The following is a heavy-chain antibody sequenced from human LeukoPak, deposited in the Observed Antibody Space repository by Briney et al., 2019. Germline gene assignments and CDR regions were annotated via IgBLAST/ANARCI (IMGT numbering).Heavy chain of an antibody. CDR1: GDSVSNNIAT. V-gene: IGHV6-1*01. J-gene: IGHJ3*02. CDR3: ARGGQGDGYSADEAFDM. CDR2: TYYRSKWYS. Sequence: SQTLPLTCAISGDSVSNNIATWNWIRQSPSRGLEWLGRTYYRSKWYSDYAVSVKSRITINPDTSKNQFSLQLNSVTPEDTAVYYCARGGQGDGYSADEAFDMWGQGTMVTVSS. D-gene: IGHD5-24*01.